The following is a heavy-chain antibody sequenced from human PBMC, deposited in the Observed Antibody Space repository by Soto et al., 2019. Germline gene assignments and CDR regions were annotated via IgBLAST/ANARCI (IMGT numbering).Heavy chain of an antibody. Sequence: TLSLTCTVSGCSISSYYWIWIRQPAGKGLEWIGRIYTSGSTNYNPSLKSRVTMSVDTSKNQFSLKLSSVTAADTAVYYCAREGSKGNWNLPFDYWGQGTLVTVSS. D-gene: IGHD1-20*01. CDR3: AREGSKGNWNLPFDY. J-gene: IGHJ4*02. V-gene: IGHV4-4*07. CDR2: IYTSGST. CDR1: GCSISSYY.